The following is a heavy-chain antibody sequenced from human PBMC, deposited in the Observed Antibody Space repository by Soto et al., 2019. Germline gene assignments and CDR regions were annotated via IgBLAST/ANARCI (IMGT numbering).Heavy chain of an antibody. V-gene: IGHV2-5*02. CDR1: GFSLATSGVG. D-gene: IGHD1-1*01. J-gene: IGHJ4*02. Sequence: QVTLEESGPTRVKPTQTLTLTCTFAGFSLATSGVGVGWVRQPPGKPLERLALIYWDDDKRYSPSLRSRLTVTKDTSRNQVVLTMTNMDPVDTATYYCAHRVGLQGNWNGGYFDFWGQGALVTVSS. CDR2: IYWDDDK. CDR3: AHRVGLQGNWNGGYFDF.